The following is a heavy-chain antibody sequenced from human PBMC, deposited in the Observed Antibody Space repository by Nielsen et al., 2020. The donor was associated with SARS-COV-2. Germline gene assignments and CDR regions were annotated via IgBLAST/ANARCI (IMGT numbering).Heavy chain of an antibody. CDR3: AKSSWGLLWFGED. J-gene: IGHJ4*02. Sequence: GESLKISCAASGFTFSSYAMTWVRQAPGKGLEWVSAISGSGGSTYYADSVKGRFTISRDNSKNTLYLQMNSLRAEDTAVYYCAKSSWGLLWFGEDWGQGTLVTVSS. D-gene: IGHD3-10*01. CDR2: ISGSGGST. V-gene: IGHV3-23*01. CDR1: GFTFSSYA.